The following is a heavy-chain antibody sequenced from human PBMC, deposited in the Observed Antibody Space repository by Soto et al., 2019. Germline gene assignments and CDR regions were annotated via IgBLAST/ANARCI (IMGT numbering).Heavy chain of an antibody. CDR3: AGYASHRYYYYYMDV. CDR1: GGSISSGDYY. V-gene: IGHV4-39*01. D-gene: IGHD2-8*01. CDR2: IYYSGST. Sequence: SETLSLTCTVSGGSISSGDYYLSWICQPPGKGLEWIGSIYYSGSTYYNPSLKSRVTISVDTSKNQFSLKLSSVTAADTAVYYCAGYASHRYYYYYMDVWGKGTTVTVSS. J-gene: IGHJ6*03.